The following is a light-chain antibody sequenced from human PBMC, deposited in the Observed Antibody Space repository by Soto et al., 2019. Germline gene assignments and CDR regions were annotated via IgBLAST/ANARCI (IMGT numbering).Light chain of an antibody. CDR2: AAS. CDR3: QQANRFPIT. V-gene: IGKV1-12*01. J-gene: IGKJ5*01. Sequence: DIQMTQSPSTLSASVGDRVTITCRASQSISSWLAWYQQKPGKAPKLLIYAASTLQSGVPSRFSGSGSGTDFTLTISSLQPEDFATYFCQQANRFPITFGQGTRLEIK. CDR1: QSISSW.